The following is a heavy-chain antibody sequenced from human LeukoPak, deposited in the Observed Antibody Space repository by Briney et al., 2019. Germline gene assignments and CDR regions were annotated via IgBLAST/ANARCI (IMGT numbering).Heavy chain of an antibody. CDR2: VSYDGSSE. D-gene: IGHD2-21*01. CDR3: ARDRVLYFYYGMDV. V-gene: IGHV3-30-3*01. J-gene: IGHJ6*02. CDR1: GFAFSSYS. Sequence: GGSLRLSCAASGFAFSSYSIHWVRQAPGKGLEWVAVVSYDGSSENYADSVKGRFTISRDNSKNTLYLQMNSLRAEDTAVYYCARDRVLYFYYGMDVWGQGTTVTVSS.